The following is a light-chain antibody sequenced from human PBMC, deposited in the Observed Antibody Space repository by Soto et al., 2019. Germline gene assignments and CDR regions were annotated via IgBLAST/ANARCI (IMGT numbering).Light chain of an antibody. CDR3: QVWDSSSDHVV. Sequence: SYELTQPPSVSVAPGKTARITCGGNNIGSKSVHWYQQKPGQAPVLVIYYDSDRPSGIPERFSGSNSGNMATLTISRVEAGDEADYCCQVWDSSSDHVVFGGGTKLTVL. V-gene: IGLV3-21*04. CDR2: YDS. CDR1: NIGSKS. J-gene: IGLJ2*01.